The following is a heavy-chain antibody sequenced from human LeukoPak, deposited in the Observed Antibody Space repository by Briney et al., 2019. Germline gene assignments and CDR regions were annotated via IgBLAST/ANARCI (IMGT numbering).Heavy chain of an antibody. CDR3: AIIQLWLYGAFDI. V-gene: IGHV1-2*02. D-gene: IGHD5-18*01. Sequence: GASVKVSCKASGYTFTGCYMHWVRQAPGQGLEWMGWINPNSGGTNYAQKFQGRVTMTRDTSTSTAYMELSRLRSDDTAVYYCAIIQLWLYGAFDIWGQGTMVTVSS. J-gene: IGHJ3*02. CDR2: INPNSGGT. CDR1: GYTFTGCY.